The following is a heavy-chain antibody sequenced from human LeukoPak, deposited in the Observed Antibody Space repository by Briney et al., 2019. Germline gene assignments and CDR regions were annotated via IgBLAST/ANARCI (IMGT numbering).Heavy chain of an antibody. CDR3: AAEKRVYCSGGACYADGFDI. CDR1: GFTFSTSA. CDR2: IVVGNDNT. Sequence: ASVKGSCKASGFTFSTSAVQWVRQARGQRLEWIGWIVVGNDNTNFAQNFQERVTITRDMPTTTAYMELSSLRPEDTAVYHCAAEKRVYCSGGACYADGFDIWGQGTMVTVSS. D-gene: IGHD2-15*01. V-gene: IGHV1-58*01. J-gene: IGHJ3*02.